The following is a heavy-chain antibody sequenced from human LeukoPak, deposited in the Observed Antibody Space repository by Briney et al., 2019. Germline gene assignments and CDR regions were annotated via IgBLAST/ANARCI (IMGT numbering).Heavy chain of an antibody. CDR3: ARVSVEEYDFWSDSFGREYYFDS. D-gene: IGHD3-3*01. V-gene: IGHV3-7*03. CDR2: IKQDGSEK. J-gene: IGHJ4*02. CDR1: GFTFSSYW. Sequence: GGSLRLSCAASGFTFSSYWMSWVRQAPGKGLEWEANIKQDGSEKYYVDSVKGRFTISRDNAKNSLYLQMNSLSAEDTAVYYCARVSVEEYDFWSDSFGREYYFDSWGQGTLVTVSS.